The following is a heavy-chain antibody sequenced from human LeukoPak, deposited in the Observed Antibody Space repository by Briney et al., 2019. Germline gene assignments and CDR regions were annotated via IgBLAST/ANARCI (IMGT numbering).Heavy chain of an antibody. CDR3: ARDLEVRGTMDV. V-gene: IGHV1-3*01. Sequence: ASVKVSCKASGYTFTSYAMHWVRQAPGQRLEWMVWINAGNGNTKYSQKFQGRVTIARDTSASTAYMELSSLRSEDTAVYYCARDLEVRGTMDVWGKGTTVTVSS. CDR1: GYTFTSYA. CDR2: INAGNGNT. J-gene: IGHJ6*04. D-gene: IGHD3-10*01.